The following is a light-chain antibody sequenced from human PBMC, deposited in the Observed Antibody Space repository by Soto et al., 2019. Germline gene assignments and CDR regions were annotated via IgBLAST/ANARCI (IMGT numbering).Light chain of an antibody. CDR3: AAWDDSLNGGV. V-gene: IGLV1-44*01. Sequence: QSVLTQPPSASGTPGQRVTISCSGSSSNIGNDTVNWYQQLPGTAPKLLIYNNGQRPSGVPDRFSGSRSGTSASLAISGLQSEDEADYYCAAWDDSLNGGVFGGGTKLTVL. J-gene: IGLJ3*02. CDR2: NNG. CDR1: SSNIGNDT.